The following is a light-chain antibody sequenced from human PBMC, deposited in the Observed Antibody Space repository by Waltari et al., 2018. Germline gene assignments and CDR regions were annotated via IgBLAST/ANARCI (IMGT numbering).Light chain of an antibody. Sequence: EIVLTQSPGTLSLSLGERATVSCRTSQSVSRALAWYQQKPGQAPRLLINGASTRATGIPDRFSGSGFGTDFSLTISRLEPDDFAVYYCQHYLRLPVTFGQGTTVEI. CDR3: QHYLRLPVT. V-gene: IGKV3-20*01. CDR2: GAS. J-gene: IGKJ1*01. CDR1: QSVSRA.